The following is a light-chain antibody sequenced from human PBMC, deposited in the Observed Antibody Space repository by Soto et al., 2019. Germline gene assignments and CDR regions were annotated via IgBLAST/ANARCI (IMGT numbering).Light chain of an antibody. Sequence: QSALTQPASVSGSPGQSITISCTGTSSDVGAYNYVSWYQQNPGKAPKLIIYDVSKRPSGVSNRFSGFKSGNTASLTISGLQAEDEANYYCSSYTSTNTHVFGGGTKLTVL. J-gene: IGLJ2*01. CDR1: SSDVGAYNY. V-gene: IGLV2-14*01. CDR2: DVS. CDR3: SSYTSTNTHV.